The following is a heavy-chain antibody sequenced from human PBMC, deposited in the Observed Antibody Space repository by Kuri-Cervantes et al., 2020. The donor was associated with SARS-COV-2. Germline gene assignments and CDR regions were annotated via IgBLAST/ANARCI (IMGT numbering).Heavy chain of an antibody. CDR3: ANQPGYDFWGGYSY. CDR2: ISYDGSNK. Sequence: GESLKISCAASGFTFSSYAMHWVRQAPGKGLEWVAVISYDGSNKYYADSVKGRFTISRDNSKNTLYLQMNSLRAEDTAVYYCANQPGYDFWGGYSYWGQGTLVTVSS. D-gene: IGHD3-3*01. CDR1: GFTFSSYA. V-gene: IGHV3-30-3*01. J-gene: IGHJ4*02.